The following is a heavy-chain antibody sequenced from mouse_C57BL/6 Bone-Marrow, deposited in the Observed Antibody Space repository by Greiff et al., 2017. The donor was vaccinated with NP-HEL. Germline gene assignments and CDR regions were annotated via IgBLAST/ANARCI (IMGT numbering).Heavy chain of an antibody. CDR2: IRNKANNHAT. CDR1: GFTFSDAW. CDR3: TRPVTTGFAY. Sequence: EVKLMESGGGLVQPGGSMKLSCAASGFTFSDAWMDWVRQSPEKGLEWVAEIRNKANNHATYYAESVKGRFTISRDDSKSSVYLQMNSLRAEDTGIYYCTRPVTTGFAYWGQGTLVTVSA. V-gene: IGHV6-6*01. D-gene: IGHD2-2*01. J-gene: IGHJ3*01.